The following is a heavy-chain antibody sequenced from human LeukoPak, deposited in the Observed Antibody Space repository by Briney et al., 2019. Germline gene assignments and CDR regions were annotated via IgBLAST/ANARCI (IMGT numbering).Heavy chain of an antibody. CDR3: ARSALVTSIAVAGSGDWFDP. V-gene: IGHV4-59*01. Sequence: SETLSLTCTVSGGSISSYYWSWIRQPPGKGLEWIGYIYYSGSTNYNPSLKSRVTISVDTSKNQFSLKLSSMTAADTAVYYCARSALVTSIAVAGSGDWFDPWGQGTLVTVSS. D-gene: IGHD6-19*01. J-gene: IGHJ5*02. CDR2: IYYSGST. CDR1: GGSISSYY.